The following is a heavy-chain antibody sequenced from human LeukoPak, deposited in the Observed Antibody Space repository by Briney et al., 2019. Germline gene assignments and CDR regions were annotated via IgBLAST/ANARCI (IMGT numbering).Heavy chain of an antibody. CDR3: ATALKADTPERFEVDY. J-gene: IGHJ4*02. V-gene: IGHV1-8*02. D-gene: IGHD3-16*01. CDR2: TNPNSGNT. CDR1: GYTFTSYG. Sequence: ASVKVSCKASGYTFTSYGISWVRQATGQGLEWMGWTNPNSGNTGYAQKFQGRVTMTRNTSISTAYMELSSLRSEDTAVYYCATALKADTPERFEVDYWGQGTLVTVSS.